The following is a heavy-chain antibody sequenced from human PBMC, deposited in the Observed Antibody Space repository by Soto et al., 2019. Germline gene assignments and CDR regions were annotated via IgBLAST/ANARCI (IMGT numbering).Heavy chain of an antibody. CDR2: NYYSGIT. V-gene: IGHV4-31*03. CDR1: GGSISSGGYY. J-gene: IGHJ6*02. CDR3: ARGSSIAGLYYGMDV. Sequence: SETLSLTCTVSGGSISSGGYYWTWIRQHPGKGLEWIGYNYYSGITYYNPSLKSRVTISLDTSKNQFPLKLSSVTAADTAVYYCARGSSIAGLYYGMDVWGQGTLVTVSS. D-gene: IGHD6-6*01.